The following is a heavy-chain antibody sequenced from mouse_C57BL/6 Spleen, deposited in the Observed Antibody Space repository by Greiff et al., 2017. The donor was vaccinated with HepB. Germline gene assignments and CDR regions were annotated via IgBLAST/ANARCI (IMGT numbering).Heavy chain of an antibody. V-gene: IGHV1-26*01. J-gene: IGHJ4*01. D-gene: IGHD1-1*02. CDR1: GYTFTDYY. Sequence: VQLQQSGPELVKPGASVKISCKASGYTFTDYYMNWVKQSHGKSLEWIGDINPNNGGTSYNQKFKGKATLTVDKSSSTAYMELRSLTSEDSAVYYCARQAVLWSHYYAMDYWGQGTSVTVSS. CDR2: INPNNGGT. CDR3: ARQAVLWSHYYAMDY.